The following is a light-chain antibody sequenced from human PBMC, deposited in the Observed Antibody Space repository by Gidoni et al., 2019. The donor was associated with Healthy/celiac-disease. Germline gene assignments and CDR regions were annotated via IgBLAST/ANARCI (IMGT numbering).Light chain of an antibody. J-gene: IGKJ1*01. CDR2: WAS. V-gene: IGKV4-1*01. CDR1: QSVLYSSNSKNY. CDR3: QQYYSTPRT. Sequence: DIVMTQSPDALHGSLGARATTNCKSRQSVLYSSNSKNYLAWYRQKPGQPPKLLIYWASTRESGVPDRFSGSGSGTDFTLTISSLQAEDGAVYYCQQYYSTPRTFGQGTKVEIK.